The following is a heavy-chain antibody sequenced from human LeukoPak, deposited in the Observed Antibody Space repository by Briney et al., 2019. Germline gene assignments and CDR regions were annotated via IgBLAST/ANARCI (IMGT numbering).Heavy chain of an antibody. V-gene: IGHV3-30*03. Sequence: GGSLRLSCAASGFTFSSYGMHWVRQAPGKGLEWVAVISYDGSNKYYADSVKGRFTISRDNSKNTLHLQMNSLRAEDTAVYYCARVVAYCGGDCYSNDAFDIWGQGTMVTVSS. D-gene: IGHD2-21*02. J-gene: IGHJ3*02. CDR3: ARVVAYCGGDCYSNDAFDI. CDR2: ISYDGSNK. CDR1: GFTFSSYG.